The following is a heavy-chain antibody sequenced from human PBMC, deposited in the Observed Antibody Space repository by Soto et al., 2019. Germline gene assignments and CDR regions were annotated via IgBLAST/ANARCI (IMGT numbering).Heavy chain of an antibody. D-gene: IGHD3-10*01. CDR2: MYYTGTT. J-gene: IGHJ6*02. V-gene: IGHV4-59*01. Sequence: PSETLSLTCSVSGDSISSDYWSWIRQPPGKGLEWIGYMYYTGTTNYNPSLRSRVTISLDTSKKQFSLKLSSVTAADTAVYYCARPGIQFGNKMDVWGQGTTVTVSS. CDR3: ARPGIQFGNKMDV. CDR1: GDSISSDY.